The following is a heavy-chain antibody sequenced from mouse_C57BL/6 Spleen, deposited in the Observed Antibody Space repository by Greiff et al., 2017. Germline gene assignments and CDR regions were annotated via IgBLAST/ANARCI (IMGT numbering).Heavy chain of an antibody. J-gene: IGHJ2*01. CDR2: IAPNSGGT. CDR1: GYTFTSYW. CDR3: ARGGSVVADY. Sequence: QVQLQQPGAELVKPGASVKLSCKASGYTFTSYWMHWVKQRPGRGLEWIGRIAPNSGGTKYTEKFKSQATLTEDKPSSAAYMQLSSLTSEDSAVYYCARGGSVVADYWGQGTTLTVSS. V-gene: IGHV1-72*01. D-gene: IGHD1-1*01.